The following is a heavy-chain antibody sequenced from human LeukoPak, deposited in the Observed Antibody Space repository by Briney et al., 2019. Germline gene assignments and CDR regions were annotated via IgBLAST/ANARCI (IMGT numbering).Heavy chain of an antibody. CDR1: GFTFSSDG. CDR3: ARALDCSSTSCYAVDY. V-gene: IGHV3-33*01. D-gene: IGHD2-2*01. CDR2: RWYDGSNK. Sequence: GGSLRLSCAASGFTFSSDGMHWVRQAPGQGLECVGVRWYDGSNKYYADSVKGRFTISRDNSKNTLYLQMNSLRAEDTAVYYCARALDCSSTSCYAVDYWGQGTLVTVSS. J-gene: IGHJ4*02.